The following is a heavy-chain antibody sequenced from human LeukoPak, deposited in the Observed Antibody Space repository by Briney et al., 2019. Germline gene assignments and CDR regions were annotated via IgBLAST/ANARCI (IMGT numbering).Heavy chain of an antibody. CDR3: VRSLRSADF. CDR2: ISSSSSMI. CDR1: GFTFSSYS. J-gene: IGHJ4*02. V-gene: IGHV3-48*01. Sequence: PGGSLRLSCAASGFTFSSYSMNWVRQAPGKGLEWVSYISSSSSMIYYADSVKGRFTISRDNAKNSLYLQMDSLRPEDTAVYYCVRSLRSADFWGQGTLVTVSS.